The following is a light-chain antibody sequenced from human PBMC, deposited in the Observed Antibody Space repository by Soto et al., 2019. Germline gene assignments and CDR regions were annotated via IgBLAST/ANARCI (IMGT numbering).Light chain of an antibody. CDR2: KVS. Sequence: DVVMTQSPLSLPVTLGQPASISCRSSQSLVHSDGNTYLNWFQQRPGQSPRRLIDKVSTLDSVVPDRFSGSGSGTDFPLRISSVVSEDVGLYYCMQGTHWPFTFGQGTKREI. CDR1: QSLVHSDGNTY. J-gene: IGKJ2*01. V-gene: IGKV2-30*02. CDR3: MQGTHWPFT.